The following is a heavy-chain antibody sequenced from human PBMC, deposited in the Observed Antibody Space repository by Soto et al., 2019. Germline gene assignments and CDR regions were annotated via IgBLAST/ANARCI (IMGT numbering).Heavy chain of an antibody. Sequence: LKISCKGSGYSFTSYWISWVRQMPGKGLEWMGRIDPSDSYTNYSPSFQGHVTISADKSISTAYLQWSSLKASDTAMYYCAVGSSIAAAGTDYCGQGTLVTVSS. CDR3: AVGSSIAAAGTDY. CDR2: IDPSDSYT. V-gene: IGHV5-10-1*01. D-gene: IGHD6-13*01. J-gene: IGHJ4*02. CDR1: GYSFTSYW.